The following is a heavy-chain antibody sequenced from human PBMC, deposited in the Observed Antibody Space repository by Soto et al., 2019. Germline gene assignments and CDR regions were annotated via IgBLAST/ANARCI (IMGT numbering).Heavy chain of an antibody. CDR2: ISAYNGNT. CDR3: ARDRGVPPPVAGNTHYYYYMDV. J-gene: IGHJ6*03. D-gene: IGHD6-19*01. V-gene: IGHV1-18*01. Sequence: QDQLVQSGVEVKKPGASVKVSCKASGYSFTNYGITWVRQAPGQGFEWMGWISAYNGNTNYAQKFQGRGTLTTDACTSTAYLELRSLRSDDTAVYYCARDRGVPPPVAGNTHYYYYMDVWGKGTTVTVSS. CDR1: GYSFTNYG.